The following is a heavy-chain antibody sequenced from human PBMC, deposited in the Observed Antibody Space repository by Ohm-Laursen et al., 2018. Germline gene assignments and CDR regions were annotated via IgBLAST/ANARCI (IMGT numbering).Heavy chain of an antibody. CDR2: IRSKAYGGTT. CDR1: GFTFSSYA. CDR3: TRLAK. Sequence: SLRLSCTASGFTFSSYAMSWVRQAPGKGLEWVGFIRSKAYGGTTEYAASVKGRFTISRDDSKSIAYLQMNSLKTEDTAAYYCTRLAKWGQGTLVTVSS. J-gene: IGHJ4*02. V-gene: IGHV3-49*04. D-gene: IGHD2-21*01.